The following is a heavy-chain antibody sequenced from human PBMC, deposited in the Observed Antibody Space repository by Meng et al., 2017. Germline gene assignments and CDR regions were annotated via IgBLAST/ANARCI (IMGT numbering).Heavy chain of an antibody. CDR1: GYSISSGYY. Sequence: SETLSLTCTVSGYSISSGYYWGWIRQPPGKGLEWIGSIYHSGSTYYNPSLKSRVTISVDTSKNQFSLKLSSVTAADTAVYYCARAVAAAGTYEMGSNWFDPWGQGTLVTVSS. V-gene: IGHV4-38-2*02. D-gene: IGHD6-13*01. CDR2: IYHSGST. CDR3: ARAVAAAGTYEMGSNWFDP. J-gene: IGHJ5*02.